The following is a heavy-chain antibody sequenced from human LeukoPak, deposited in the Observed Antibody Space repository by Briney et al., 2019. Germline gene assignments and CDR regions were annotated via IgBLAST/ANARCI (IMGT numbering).Heavy chain of an antibody. V-gene: IGHV1-2*02. CDR1: GYTFTSYD. CDR2: INPNSGGT. J-gene: IGHJ4*02. CDR3: AREQQGYTSRYFDY. Sequence: ASVKVSCKASGYTFTSYDINWVRQATGQGLEWMGWINPNSGGTNYAQKFQGRVTMTRDTSISTAYMELSRLRSDDTAVYYCAREQQGYTSRYFDYWGQGTLVTVSS. D-gene: IGHD6-19*01.